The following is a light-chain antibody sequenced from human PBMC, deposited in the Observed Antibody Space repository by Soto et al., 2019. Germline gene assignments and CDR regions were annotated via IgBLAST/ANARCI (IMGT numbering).Light chain of an antibody. J-gene: IGKJ1*01. CDR3: QQYGSSPRT. Sequence: PGERATLSCRASQSITDNQLTWYQQKPGQAPRVLFYGASSRATGVPDRFSASGSGTDFTLTISRLEPEDFAVYYCQQYGSSPRTFGRGTKVEIK. CDR1: QSITDNQ. CDR2: GAS. V-gene: IGKV3-20*01.